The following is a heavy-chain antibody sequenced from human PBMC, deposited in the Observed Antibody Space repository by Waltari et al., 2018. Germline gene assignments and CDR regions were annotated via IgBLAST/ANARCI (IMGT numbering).Heavy chain of an antibody. CDR3: ASREDGLLWFEPPYYFDY. CDR1: GFTFSSYW. CDR2: IKQDGSEK. D-gene: IGHD3-10*01. V-gene: IGHV3-7*01. J-gene: IGHJ4*01. Sequence: EVQLVESGGGLVQPGGSLRLSCAASGFTFSSYWMSWVRQAPGKGLEWVANIKQDGSEKYYVDSVKGRFTISRDNAKNSLYLQMNSLRAEDTAVYYCASREDGLLWFEPPYYFDYWGRGTLVTVSS.